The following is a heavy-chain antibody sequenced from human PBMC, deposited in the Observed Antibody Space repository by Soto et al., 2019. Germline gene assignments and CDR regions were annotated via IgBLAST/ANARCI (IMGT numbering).Heavy chain of an antibody. CDR1: GGTFSSYG. Sequence: QVQLVQSGTEVKKPGSSVKVSCKASGGTFSSYGFSWVRQAPGQGLEWMGGIIPIFGTTNYAQKFQGRVTLTADESTSTAYMELSSLRSEDTAVYYCAREEPAATDAFDIWGQGTMVTVSS. CDR2: IIPIFGTT. V-gene: IGHV1-69*12. J-gene: IGHJ3*02. D-gene: IGHD2-2*01. CDR3: AREEPAATDAFDI.